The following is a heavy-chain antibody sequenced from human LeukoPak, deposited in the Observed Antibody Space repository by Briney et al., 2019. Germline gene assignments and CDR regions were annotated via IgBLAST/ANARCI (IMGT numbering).Heavy chain of an antibody. CDR2: IKEGGSEK. Sequence: AGGSLRLSCSASGFSVSNYAMYWVRQAPGKGLEWVANIKEGGSEKYYVDSVKGRFTISTDNANNSLYLQMNSLRAEDTAVYYCARDFGLRCSGGTCYSVYYYGMDVWGKGTTVTVSS. D-gene: IGHD2-15*01. CDR1: GFSVSNYA. J-gene: IGHJ6*04. CDR3: ARDFGLRCSGGTCYSVYYYGMDV. V-gene: IGHV3-7*03.